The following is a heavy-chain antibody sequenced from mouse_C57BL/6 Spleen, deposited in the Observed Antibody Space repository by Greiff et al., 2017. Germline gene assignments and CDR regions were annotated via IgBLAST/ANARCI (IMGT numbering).Heavy chain of an antibody. D-gene: IGHD1-1*01. V-gene: IGHV1-55*01. J-gene: IGHJ2*01. CDR2: IYPGSGST. Sequence: QVQLQQPGAELVKPGASVKMSCKASGYTFTSYWITWVKQRPGQGLEWIGDIYPGSGSTNYNEKFKSKATLTVDTSTSTAYMQLSSLTSEDSAVYYCARSYGSSSYYFDYWGQGTTLTVSS. CDR3: ARSYGSSSYYFDY. CDR1: GYTFTSYW.